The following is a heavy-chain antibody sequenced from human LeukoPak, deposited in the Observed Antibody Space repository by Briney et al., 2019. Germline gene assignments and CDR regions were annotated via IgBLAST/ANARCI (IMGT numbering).Heavy chain of an antibody. CDR1: GGSFSGYY. CDR2: ISGSGGST. V-gene: IGHV3-23*01. J-gene: IGHJ3*02. D-gene: IGHD5-12*01. CDR3: AKVSGYGPFDAFDI. Sequence: ETLSLTCAVYGGSFSGYYWSWVRQAPGKGLEWVSAISGSGGSTYYADSVKGRFTISRDNSKNTLYLQMNRLRAEDTAVYYCAKVSGYGPFDAFDIWGQGTMVTVSS.